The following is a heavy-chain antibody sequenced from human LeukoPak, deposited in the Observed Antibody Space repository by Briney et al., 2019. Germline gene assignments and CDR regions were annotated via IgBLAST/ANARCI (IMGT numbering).Heavy chain of an antibody. Sequence: PGGSLRLSCAASGFTFSSYSMSWVRQAPGKGLEWVSYISSSSSTIYYADSVKGRFTISRDNAKNSLYLQMNSLRAEDTAVYYCARGLSIVGATSLDYWGQGTLVTVSS. CDR2: ISSSSSTI. D-gene: IGHD1-26*01. V-gene: IGHV3-48*01. CDR1: GFTFSSYS. J-gene: IGHJ4*02. CDR3: ARGLSIVGATSLDY.